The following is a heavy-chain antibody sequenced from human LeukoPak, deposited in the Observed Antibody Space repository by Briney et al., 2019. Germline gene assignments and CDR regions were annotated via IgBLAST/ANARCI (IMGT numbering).Heavy chain of an antibody. V-gene: IGHV3-23*01. CDR3: AKSRSGVSSCYNY. Sequence: GGSLRLSCAASGFIFSNYAMSWVRQAPGKGLEWVSAISGSDDNTYYVDSVRGRFTISRDNSKNTLYLQMNSLRAEDTAIYFCAKSRSGVSSCYNYWGQGTLVTVSS. D-gene: IGHD2-15*01. CDR2: ISGSDDNT. J-gene: IGHJ4*02. CDR1: GFIFSNYA.